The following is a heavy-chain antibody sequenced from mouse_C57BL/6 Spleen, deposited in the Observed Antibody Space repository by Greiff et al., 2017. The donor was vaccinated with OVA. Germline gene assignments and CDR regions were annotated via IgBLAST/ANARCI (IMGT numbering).Heavy chain of an antibody. J-gene: IGHJ1*03. CDR1: GFTFSSYT. CDR3: ARQIYYGNSYWYFDV. Sequence: EVKLVESGGGLVKPGGSLKLSCAASGFTFSSYTMSWVRQTPEKRLEWVATISGGGGNTYYPDSVKGRFTISRDNAKNTLYLQMSSLRSEDTALYYCARQIYYGNSYWYFDVWGTGTTVTVSS. CDR2: ISGGGGNT. D-gene: IGHD2-1*01. V-gene: IGHV5-9*01.